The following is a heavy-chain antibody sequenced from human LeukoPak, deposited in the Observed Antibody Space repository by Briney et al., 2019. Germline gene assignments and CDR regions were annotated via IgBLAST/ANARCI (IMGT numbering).Heavy chain of an antibody. CDR2: ISSSSSYI. CDR3: ARWLKVRYSSSLSYYYYYGMDV. D-gene: IGHD6-6*01. Sequence: GGSLRLSCAASGFTFSSYSMNWVRQAPGKGLEWVSSISSSSSYIYYADSVKGRFTISRDNAKNSLYLQMNSLRAEDTAVYYCARWLKVRYSSSLSYYYYYGMDVWGQGTTVTVSS. V-gene: IGHV3-21*01. CDR1: GFTFSSYS. J-gene: IGHJ6*02.